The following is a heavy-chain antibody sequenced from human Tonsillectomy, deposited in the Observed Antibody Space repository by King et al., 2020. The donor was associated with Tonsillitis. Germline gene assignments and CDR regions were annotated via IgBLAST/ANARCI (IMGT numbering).Heavy chain of an antibody. CDR1: GFTFSSYS. J-gene: IGHJ4*02. V-gene: IGHV3-48*01. CDR3: ARDVDY. Sequence: VQLVESGGGLVQPGGSLRLSCAASGFTFSSYSMNWVRPAPGKGLEWVSYISSSSNTIYYADSVNGRFTISRDNAKNSLYLPMNSLRAEDTAVYYCARDVDYWGQGTLVTVSS. CDR2: ISSSSNTI.